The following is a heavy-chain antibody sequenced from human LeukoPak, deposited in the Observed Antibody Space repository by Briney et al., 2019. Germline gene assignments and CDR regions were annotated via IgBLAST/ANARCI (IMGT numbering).Heavy chain of an antibody. Sequence: GGSLRLSCAASGFTVSSYYMTWVRQAPGKGLEWVSVMYSGGSTYYADSVKGRVAISRDNSQNTVFLQMNSVRVEDTAVYYCTRSYSNHLFGMDVWGQGTAVTVSS. J-gene: IGHJ6*02. CDR3: TRSYSNHLFGMDV. CDR1: GFTVSSYY. V-gene: IGHV3-66*01. CDR2: MYSGGST. D-gene: IGHD4-11*01.